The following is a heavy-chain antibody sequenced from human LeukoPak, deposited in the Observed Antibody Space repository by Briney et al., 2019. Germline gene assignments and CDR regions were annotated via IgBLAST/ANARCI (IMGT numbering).Heavy chain of an antibody. Sequence: SETLSLTCTVSGGSISSYYWSWIRQPPGKELEWIGYIYTSGSTNYNPSLKSRVTISVDTSKNQFSLKLSSVTAADTAVYYCAREYVGADDYWGQGTLVTVSS. CDR3: AREYVGADDY. V-gene: IGHV4-4*09. CDR1: GGSISSYY. D-gene: IGHD1-26*01. CDR2: IYTSGST. J-gene: IGHJ4*02.